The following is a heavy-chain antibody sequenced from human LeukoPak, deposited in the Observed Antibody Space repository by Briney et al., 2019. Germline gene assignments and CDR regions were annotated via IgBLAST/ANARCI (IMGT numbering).Heavy chain of an antibody. CDR3: ARDPLNSSGWSYYYYGMDV. Sequence: ASVKVSCKASGYTFTSYGISWVRQAPGQGLEWMGWISAYNGNTNYAQKLQGRVTMTTDTSTSTAYMELRSLRSDDTAVYYCARDPLNSSGWSYYYYGMDVWGQGTTVTVSS. V-gene: IGHV1-18*01. D-gene: IGHD6-19*01. CDR2: ISAYNGNT. J-gene: IGHJ6*02. CDR1: GYTFTSYG.